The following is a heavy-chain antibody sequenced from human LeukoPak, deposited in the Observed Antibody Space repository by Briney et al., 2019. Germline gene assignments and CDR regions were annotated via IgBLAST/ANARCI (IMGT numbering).Heavy chain of an antibody. CDR2: IWYHGNEI. J-gene: IGHJ4*02. D-gene: IGHD1-26*01. Sequence: GGSLRLSCAASGFTFSSLGMHWVRKAPGKGLEWVAVIWYHGNEIHYVDSVKGRFTISRDNFRNTLYLQMNNLRAEDSAVYYCVRGSGGYRYAYLGANWGRGTLVTVSS. CDR1: GFTFSSLG. V-gene: IGHV3-33*01. CDR3: VRGSGGYRYAYLGAN.